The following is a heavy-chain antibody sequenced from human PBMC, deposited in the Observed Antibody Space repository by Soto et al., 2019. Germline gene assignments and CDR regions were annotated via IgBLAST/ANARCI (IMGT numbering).Heavy chain of an antibody. CDR3: ARDQGVGGNIDWFDS. CDR2: IREDGGDM. D-gene: IGHD6-19*01. CDR1: GFRFSNYW. V-gene: IGHV3-7*01. Sequence: EVQLVESGGGLVQPGGSLRLSCAASGFRFSNYWMSWVRQAPGKGLEWVANIREDGGDMYYVGSVKGRFTISRDNAKNSLYLQMTRLRVDDTAVYYCARDQGVGGNIDWFDSWGQGTLVTVSS. J-gene: IGHJ5*01.